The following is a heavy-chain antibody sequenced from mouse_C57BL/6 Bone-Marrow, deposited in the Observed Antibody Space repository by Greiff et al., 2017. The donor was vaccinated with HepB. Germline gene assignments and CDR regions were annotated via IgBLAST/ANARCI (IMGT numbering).Heavy chain of an antibody. V-gene: IGHV1-63*01. CDR2: IYPGGGYT. Sequence: VKLMESGAELVRPGTSVKMSCKASGYTFTNYWIGWAKQRPGHGLEWIGDIYPGGGYTNYNEKFKGKATLTADKSSSTAYMQFSSLTSEDSAIYYCARGGSNYFDVWGTGTTVTVSS. CDR3: ARGGSNYFDV. D-gene: IGHD1-1*01. CDR1: GYTFTNYW. J-gene: IGHJ1*03.